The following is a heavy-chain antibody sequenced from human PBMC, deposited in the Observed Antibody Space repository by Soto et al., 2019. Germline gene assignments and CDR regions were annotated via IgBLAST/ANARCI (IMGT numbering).Heavy chain of an antibody. CDR1: GASISSYY. J-gene: IGHJ5*02. CDR3: ARGGTFFRGDSLGFDP. Sequence: KTSETLSLTCSVSGASISSYYWNWIRQPPGKGLEWIGYIFYSGSTNYNPSLKSRVTISVDTSKNQFSLKLNSVTAADTAVYYCARGGTFFRGDSLGFDPWGQGTLVTVSS. D-gene: IGHD2-21*01. V-gene: IGHV4-59*01. CDR2: IFYSGST.